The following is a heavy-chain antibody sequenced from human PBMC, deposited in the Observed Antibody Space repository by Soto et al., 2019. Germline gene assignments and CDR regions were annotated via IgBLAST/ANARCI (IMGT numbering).Heavy chain of an antibody. Sequence: ASVKVSCKASGYTFTSYDINCVRQATGQGLEWMGWMNPNSGNTGYAQKFQGRVTMTRNTSISTAYMELSSLRSEDTAVYYCVKQSGYDQEYFDYWGQGTLVTVSS. D-gene: IGHD5-12*01. J-gene: IGHJ4*02. CDR3: VKQSGYDQEYFDY. V-gene: IGHV1-8*01. CDR2: MNPNSGNT. CDR1: GYTFTSYD.